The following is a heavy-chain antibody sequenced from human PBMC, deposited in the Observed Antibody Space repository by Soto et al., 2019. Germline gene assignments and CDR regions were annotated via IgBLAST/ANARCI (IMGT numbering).Heavy chain of an antibody. V-gene: IGHV4-59*01. J-gene: IGHJ4*02. CDR3: AGDTQRDYFDS. D-gene: IGHD6-25*01. Sequence: SETLSLTCTVSGGSITSDHWSWIRQPPGKGLEWIGYFSYSGSSNYNPSLKSRVTISVDTSKNQFSLKLSSVTAADTAVYYCAGDTQRDYFDSWGQGTLVTVSS. CDR1: GGSITSDH. CDR2: FSYSGSS.